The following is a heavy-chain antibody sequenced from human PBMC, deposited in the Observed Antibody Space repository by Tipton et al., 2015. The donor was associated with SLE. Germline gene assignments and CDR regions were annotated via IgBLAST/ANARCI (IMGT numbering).Heavy chain of an antibody. J-gene: IGHJ6*02. CDR1: GGSISSYY. V-gene: IGHV3-33*08. Sequence: LSLTCTVSGGSISSYYWSWVRQAPGKGLEWVAVIWYDGSNKYYADSVKGRFTISRDNSKNTLYLQMNSLRAEDTAVYYCARDGLELRWSNYYGMDVWGQGTTVTVSS. CDR2: IWYDGSNK. D-gene: IGHD4-23*01. CDR3: ARDGLELRWSNYYGMDV.